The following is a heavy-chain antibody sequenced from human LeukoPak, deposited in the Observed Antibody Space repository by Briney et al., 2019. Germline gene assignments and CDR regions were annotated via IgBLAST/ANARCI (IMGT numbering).Heavy chain of an antibody. J-gene: IGHJ5*02. CDR3: GRMGGLGWFDP. D-gene: IGHD1-26*01. CDR1: GFSLSPSAMR. CDR2: IEWVDGK. Sequence: SGPTLVNPTQTLTLTCTFSGFSLSPSAMRVSWIRQPPGKALEWLARIEWVDGKSYSTSLKTRLPISKDTSKNQVVLTMTNMDPVDTATYYCGRMGGLGWFDPWGQGTLVTVSS. V-gene: IGHV2-70*04.